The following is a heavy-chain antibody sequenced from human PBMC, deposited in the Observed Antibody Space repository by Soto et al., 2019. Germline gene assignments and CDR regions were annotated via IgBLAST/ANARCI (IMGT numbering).Heavy chain of an antibody. D-gene: IGHD2-21*02. CDR1: GGSISSYY. V-gene: IGHV4-34*01. Sequence: SETLSLTCTVSGGSISSYYWSWIRQPPGKGLEWIGEINHSGSTNYNPSLKSRVTISVDTSKNQFSLKLSSVTAADTAVYYCARGLAYCGGDCYSIAPMGFDPWGQGTLVTVSS. CDR2: INHSGST. J-gene: IGHJ5*02. CDR3: ARGLAYCGGDCYSIAPMGFDP.